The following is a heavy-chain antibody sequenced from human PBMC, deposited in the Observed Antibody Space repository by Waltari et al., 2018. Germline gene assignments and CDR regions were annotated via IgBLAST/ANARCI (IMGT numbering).Heavy chain of an antibody. CDR2: IYYSGST. CDR1: GGSISSHY. V-gene: IGHV4-59*11. CDR3: ARGGGEPYFDY. Sequence: QVQLQESGPGLVKPSETLSLTCTVSGGSISSHYWSWIRQPPGKGLEWIGYIYYSGSTNYNPSRKSRVTISVDTSKNQFSLKLSSVTAADTAVYYCARGGGEPYFDYWGQGTLVTVSS. D-gene: IGHD7-27*01. J-gene: IGHJ4*02.